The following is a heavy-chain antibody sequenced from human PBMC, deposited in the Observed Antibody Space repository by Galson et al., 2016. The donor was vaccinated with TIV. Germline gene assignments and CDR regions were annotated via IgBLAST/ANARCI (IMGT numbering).Heavy chain of an antibody. V-gene: IGHV1-8*02. CDR3: ARRGDYGDY. CDR1: GYTFTSYD. D-gene: IGHD4-17*01. CDR2: MGPNSGNT. J-gene: IGHJ4*02. Sequence: SVKVSCKASGYTFTSYDINWVRQATGQGLEWIRWMGPNSGNTGHAQKFRGRVTMTRNTTVRTAYMELSSLRSEDTAVYYCARRGDYGDYWGQGTLVTVSS.